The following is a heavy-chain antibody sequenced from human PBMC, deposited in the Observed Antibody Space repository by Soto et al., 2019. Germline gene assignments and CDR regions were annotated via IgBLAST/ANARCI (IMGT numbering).Heavy chain of an antibody. CDR1: GFTFSSYS. V-gene: IGHV3-21*01. D-gene: IGHD5-18*01. CDR3: ARDQPGYSSGYGLGY. Sequence: EVQLVESGGGLVKPGGSLRLSCAASGFTFSSYSMNWVRQAPGKGLEGVSPISSSSSYIYYPDSVKGRFTISRDNAKNSLYLQMNSLRAEDTAVYYCARDQPGYSSGYGLGYWGQGTLVTVSS. CDR2: ISSSSSYI. J-gene: IGHJ4*02.